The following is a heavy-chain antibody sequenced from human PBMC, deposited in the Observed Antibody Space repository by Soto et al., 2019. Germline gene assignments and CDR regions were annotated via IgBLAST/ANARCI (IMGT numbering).Heavy chain of an antibody. CDR2: LSSSGVTP. CDR3: AKDPYGDSYYYGMDV. CDR1: GFTFSTYA. D-gene: IGHD4-17*01. J-gene: IGHJ6*02. V-gene: IGHV3-23*01. Sequence: HPGGSLRLSCAASGFTFSTYAMNWVRQAPGKGLEWVSGLSSSGVTPYYADSVKGRFTISRDNSKNTLYLQMNSLRAEDTAVYYCAKDPYGDSYYYGMDVWGQGTTVTVSS.